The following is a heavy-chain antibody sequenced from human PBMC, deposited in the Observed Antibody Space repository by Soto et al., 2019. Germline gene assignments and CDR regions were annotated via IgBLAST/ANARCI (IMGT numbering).Heavy chain of an antibody. CDR3: ARGMDNNKVGW. Sequence: SETLSLTCTVSGDSVSRADSYWSWIRQPPGKGLEWIGYICCSRSNEYNPSLRGRVIISVDTSKNQLSLKLSTVTAADTAVYFCARGMDNNKVGWWGQGTLVTVSS. CDR2: ICCSRSN. V-gene: IGHV4-61*08. D-gene: IGHD1-1*01. CDR1: GDSVSRADSY. J-gene: IGHJ4*02.